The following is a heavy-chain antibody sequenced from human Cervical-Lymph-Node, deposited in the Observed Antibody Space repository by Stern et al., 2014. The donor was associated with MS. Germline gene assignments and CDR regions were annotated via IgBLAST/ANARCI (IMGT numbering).Heavy chain of an antibody. V-gene: IGHV5-51*01. CDR1: GFKFSIYW. CDR3: ARQTTAWASDV. Sequence: QLVQSGAELIRPGESLKISCKGPGFKFSIYWIACVRQMPGKGLEWMGIIYPGESEPRHSPSFQGQVTMSADKSTSTAYLQWSSLNASDTAMYFCARQTTAWASDVWGQGTLVTVSS. D-gene: IGHD1-14*01. CDR2: IYPGESEP. J-gene: IGHJ4*02.